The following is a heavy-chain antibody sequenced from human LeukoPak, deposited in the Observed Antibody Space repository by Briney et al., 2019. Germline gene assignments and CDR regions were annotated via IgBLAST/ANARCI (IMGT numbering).Heavy chain of an antibody. CDR3: ASHLYDFWSGYYQPRDFDY. J-gene: IGHJ4*02. D-gene: IGHD3-3*01. Sequence: SETLSLTCTVSGGSISSSSNYWGWIRQPPGKGLGWIGSIYYSGSTYYNPSRKSQVTLSVDTSKNQFSLKVTSVTAADTAVYYCASHLYDFWSGYYQPRDFDYWGQGTLVTVSS. V-gene: IGHV4-39*01. CDR1: GGSISSSSNY. CDR2: IYYSGST.